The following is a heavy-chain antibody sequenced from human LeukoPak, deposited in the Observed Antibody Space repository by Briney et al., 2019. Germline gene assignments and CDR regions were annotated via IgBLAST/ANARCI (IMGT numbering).Heavy chain of an antibody. CDR3: ARDARDYGDYVVAFDY. Sequence: GGSLRLSCAASGFTFSSYWMRWVRQAPGKGLEWVANKKQDGSKEYYVDSVKGRFTISRDNAKNSLYLQMNSLRAEDTAVYYCARDARDYGDYVVAFDYWGQGTLVTVSS. J-gene: IGHJ4*02. D-gene: IGHD4-17*01. V-gene: IGHV3-7*01. CDR2: KKQDGSKE. CDR1: GFTFSSYW.